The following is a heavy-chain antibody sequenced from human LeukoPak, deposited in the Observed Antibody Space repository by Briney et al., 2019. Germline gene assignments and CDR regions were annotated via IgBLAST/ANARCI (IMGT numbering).Heavy chain of an antibody. Sequence: GGCLRLSCAASGLISDDYAMHWVRQAPGKGLGWVSGISWNSGSIGYADSVKGRFTISRDNPKNSLYLQMNSLRTEDTALYYCAKDSSGWRSDFDYWGQGTLVTVSS. J-gene: IGHJ4*02. V-gene: IGHV3-9*02. CDR1: GLISDDYA. D-gene: IGHD6-19*01. CDR2: ISWNSGSI. CDR3: AKDSSGWRSDFDY.